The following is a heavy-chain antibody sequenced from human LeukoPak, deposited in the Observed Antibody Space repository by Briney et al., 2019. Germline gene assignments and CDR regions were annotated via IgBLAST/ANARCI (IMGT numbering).Heavy chain of an antibody. CDR1: GFTFSSYA. J-gene: IGHJ6*02. Sequence: GRSLRLSCAASGFTFSSYAMPWVRQAAGQGVEGVGEKQIEGSHKYYADYVKGRVTNPIDNSNDTLYLQMNSRRVEGTAGDYCARWDLLTGGMGVWGQGTTDSLSS. CDR2: KQIEGSHK. V-gene: IGHV3-30*14. CDR3: ARWDLLTGGMGV. D-gene: IGHD1-26*01.